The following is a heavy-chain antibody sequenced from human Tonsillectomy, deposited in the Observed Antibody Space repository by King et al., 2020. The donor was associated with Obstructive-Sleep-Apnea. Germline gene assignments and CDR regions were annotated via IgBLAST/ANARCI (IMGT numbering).Heavy chain of an antibody. CDR2: LSSSSSYI. Sequence: VQLVESGGGLVKPGGSLRLSCAASGFTFSSYSMNWVRQAPGKGLEWVSSLSSSSSYIYYADSVKGRFTISRDNAKNSLYLQMNSLRAEDTAVYYCARDSSYTATFDYWGQGTLVTVSS. CDR3: ARDSSYTATFDY. D-gene: IGHD5-18*01. V-gene: IGHV3-21*01. J-gene: IGHJ4*02. CDR1: GFTFSSYS.